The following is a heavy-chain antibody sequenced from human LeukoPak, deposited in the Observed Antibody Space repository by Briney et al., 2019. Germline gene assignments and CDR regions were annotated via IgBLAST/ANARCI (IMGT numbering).Heavy chain of an antibody. V-gene: IGHV3-23*01. CDR3: VIPTGAFDI. CDR1: EFTFSSYA. D-gene: IGHD2-21*01. J-gene: IGHJ3*02. CDR2: ISGSGGST. Sequence: GGSLRLSCAASEFTFSSYAMSWVRQAPGKGLEWISAISGSGGSTYYADSVKGRFTISRDNSKNTLYLQMNSLRAEDTAVYYCVIPTGAFDIWGQGTMVTVSS.